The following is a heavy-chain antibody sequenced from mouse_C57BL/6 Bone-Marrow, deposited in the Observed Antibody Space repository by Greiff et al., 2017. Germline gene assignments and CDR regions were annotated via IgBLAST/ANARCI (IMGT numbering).Heavy chain of an antibody. J-gene: IGHJ1*03. CDR2: IDPANGNT. Sequence: DVKLQESVAELVRPGASVKLSCTASGFNIKNTYMHWVKQRPEQGLEWIGRIDPANGNTKYAPKFQGKATITADTSSNTAYLQLSSLTSEDTAIYYCASLYGSRAWYFDVWGTGTTVTVSS. D-gene: IGHD1-1*01. CDR3: ASLYGSRAWYFDV. CDR1: GFNIKNTY. V-gene: IGHV14-3*01.